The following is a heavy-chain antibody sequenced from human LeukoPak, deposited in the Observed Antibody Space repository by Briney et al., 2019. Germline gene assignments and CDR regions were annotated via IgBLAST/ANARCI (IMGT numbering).Heavy chain of an antibody. CDR1: GFTVSSNY. Sequence: GGSLRLSCAASGFTVSSNYMSWVRQAPGKGLEWVSVIYSGGSTYYADSVKGRFTISRGNAKNSLYLQMNSLRAEDTAVYYCARDHDWDYMDVWGKGTTVTVSS. D-gene: IGHD3-9*01. J-gene: IGHJ6*03. V-gene: IGHV3-53*01. CDR2: IYSGGST. CDR3: ARDHDWDYMDV.